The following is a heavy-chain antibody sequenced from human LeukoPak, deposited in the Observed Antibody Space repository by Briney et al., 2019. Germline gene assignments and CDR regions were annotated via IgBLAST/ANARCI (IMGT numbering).Heavy chain of an antibody. Sequence: GGYLRLSCAASGFTFSSYSMNWVRQAPGKGLEWVSYISSSSSTIYYADSVKGRFTISRDNSKNTLYLQMNSLRAEDTAVYYCAKSTYYYGSGSYLYYFDYWGQGTLVTVSS. J-gene: IGHJ4*02. CDR3: AKSTYYYGSGSYLYYFDY. CDR1: GFTFSSYS. V-gene: IGHV3-48*01. CDR2: ISSSSSTI. D-gene: IGHD3-10*01.